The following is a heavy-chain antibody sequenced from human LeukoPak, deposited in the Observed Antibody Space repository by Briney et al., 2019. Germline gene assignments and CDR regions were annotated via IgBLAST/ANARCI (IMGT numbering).Heavy chain of an antibody. CDR3: AKRGVVIRVILVGFHKQAYYFDS. J-gene: IGHJ4*02. V-gene: IGHV3-23*01. Sequence: AGGSLRLSCAVSGITLSNYGMSWVRQAPGKGLEWVAGISDSGGSTNYADSVKGRFTISRDNAKNTLYLQMNSLRAEDTAVYFCAKRGVVIRVILVGFHKQAYYFDSWGQGALATVSS. CDR2: ISDSGGST. D-gene: IGHD3-10*01. CDR1: GITLSNYG.